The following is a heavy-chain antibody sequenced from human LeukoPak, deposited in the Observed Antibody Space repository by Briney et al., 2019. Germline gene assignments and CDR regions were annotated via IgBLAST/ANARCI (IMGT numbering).Heavy chain of an antibody. J-gene: IGHJ4*02. Sequence: GGSLRLSCAASVFTFSSNWMSWVRQAPREGLEWVANIKQDGSEKYYVGSLKGRFTISRDNAKNSLYLQMNSLRAEDTAVYYCAIPPGGYYFNWGQGTLVTVSA. CDR3: AIPPGGYYFN. V-gene: IGHV3-7*02. D-gene: IGHD3-10*01. CDR1: VFTFSSNW. CDR2: IKQDGSEK.